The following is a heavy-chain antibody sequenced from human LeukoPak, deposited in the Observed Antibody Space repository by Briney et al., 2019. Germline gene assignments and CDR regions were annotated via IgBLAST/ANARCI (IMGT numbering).Heavy chain of an antibody. D-gene: IGHD3-10*01. CDR2: IDPASGTT. CDR1: GYIFADYW. Sequence: ASVKVSCKASGYIFADYWVHWVRQAPGRGLEGMGWIDPASGTTKEPQKFKGRITVTRDTSASTVYMDLTGLTTDDTAVYYCARVGAPGGLRPYHYYYWGQGTLVTVSS. CDR3: ARVGAPGGLRPYHYYY. V-gene: IGHV1-2*02. J-gene: IGHJ4*02.